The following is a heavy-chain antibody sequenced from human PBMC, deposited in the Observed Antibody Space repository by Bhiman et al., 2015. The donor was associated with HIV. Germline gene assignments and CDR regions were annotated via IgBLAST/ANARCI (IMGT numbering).Heavy chain of an antibody. Sequence: EVQLVESGGGVVRPGGSLRLSCAASGFTFDDYGMSWVRQAPGKGLEWVSAISGSGGSTYYADSVKGRFTISRDNSKNTLYLQMNSLRAEDTAVYYCAKQADINRAPFDYWGQGTLVTVSS. V-gene: IGHV3-23*04. CDR2: ISGSGGST. CDR3: AKQADINRAPFDY. J-gene: IGHJ4*02. CDR1: GFTFDDYG.